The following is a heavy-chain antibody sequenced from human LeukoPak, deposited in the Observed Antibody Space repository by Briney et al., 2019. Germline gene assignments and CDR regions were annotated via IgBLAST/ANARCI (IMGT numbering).Heavy chain of an antibody. J-gene: IGHJ6*03. CDR3: ARDHYIAGTQYYYYYMDV. CDR1: GGSISSYY. Sequence: SETLSLTXTVSGGSISSYYWSWIRQPPGKGVEWIGYIYYSGSTNYNPSLKSRVTISVDTSKNQFSLKLSSVTAADTAVYYCARDHYIAGTQYYYYYMDVWGKGTTVTVSS. CDR2: IYYSGST. V-gene: IGHV4-59*01. D-gene: IGHD1-1*01.